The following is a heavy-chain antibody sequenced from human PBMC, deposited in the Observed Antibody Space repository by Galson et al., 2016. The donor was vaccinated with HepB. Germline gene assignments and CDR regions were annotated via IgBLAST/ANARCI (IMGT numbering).Heavy chain of an antibody. D-gene: IGHD1-26*01. Sequence: SLRLSCAAPGSIFNTYAMHWVRQAPGKGLEWVAVISYDGGNKFHAASVKGRFTISRDTSKNMVYLHMNSLRPEDSAVYFCSNGGYSSALPPRDYWGQGTLVTFSS. CDR3: SNGGYSSALPPRDY. V-gene: IGHV3-30*18. J-gene: IGHJ4*02. CDR1: GSIFNTYA. CDR2: ISYDGGNK.